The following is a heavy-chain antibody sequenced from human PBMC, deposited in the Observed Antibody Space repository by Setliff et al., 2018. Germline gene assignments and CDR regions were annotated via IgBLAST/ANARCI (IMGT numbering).Heavy chain of an antibody. CDR3: ARERYFDY. V-gene: IGHV1-18*01. CDR2: ISTYNGKT. CDR1: GYIFTSYG. Sequence: ASVKVSCKASGYIFTSYGFSWVRQAPGQGLEWMGWISTYNGKTNYAQKFQGRVTMTTDTSTSTAYMELNTLRSDDTAVYYCARERYFDYWGQGTLVTVSS. J-gene: IGHJ4*02.